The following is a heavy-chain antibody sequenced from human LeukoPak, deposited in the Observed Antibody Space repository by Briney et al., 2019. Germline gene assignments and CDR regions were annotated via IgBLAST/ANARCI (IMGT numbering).Heavy chain of an antibody. D-gene: IGHD3-10*01. J-gene: IGHJ5*02. V-gene: IGHV4-34*01. CDR3: ARGPMVRGRRALSPNWFDP. CDR2: INHSGST. CDR1: GGSFSGYY. Sequence: SETLSLTCAVYGGSFSGYYWSWIRQPPGKGLEWIGEINHSGSTNYNPSLKSRVTISVDTSKNQFSLKLSSVTAADTAVYYCARGPMVRGRRALSPNWFDPWGQGTLVTVSS.